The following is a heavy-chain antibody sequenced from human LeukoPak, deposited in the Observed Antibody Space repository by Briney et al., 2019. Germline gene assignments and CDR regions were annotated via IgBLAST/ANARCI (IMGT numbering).Heavy chain of an antibody. CDR3: AIAVWSSRVGDDY. D-gene: IGHD1-26*01. V-gene: IGHV3-30-3*01. CDR1: GFTFSSYA. CDR2: ISYDGSNK. Sequence: GGSLRLSCAASGFTFSSYAMHWVRQAPGKGLEWVAVISYDGSNKYYADSVKGRFTISRDNAKNSLYLQMNSLRAEDTAVYYCAIAVWSSRVGDDYWGQGTLVTVSS. J-gene: IGHJ4*02.